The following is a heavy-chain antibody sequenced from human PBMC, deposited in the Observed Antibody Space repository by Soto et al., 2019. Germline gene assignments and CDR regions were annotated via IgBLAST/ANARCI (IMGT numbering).Heavy chain of an antibody. D-gene: IGHD1-26*01. CDR3: STDEWE. V-gene: IGHV3-15*05. J-gene: IGHJ4*01. CDR1: GFDFSSGW. Sequence: VQLVESGGGLVKPGGSLSLSCAASGFDFSSGWMSWVRQAPGKGLEWGGRIKSKRDGGTTDYAAHVKGRFTISRDDSKNMLFLQMDSLKIDDTAVYYCSTDEWEWGQGALVTVSS. CDR2: IKSKRDGGTT.